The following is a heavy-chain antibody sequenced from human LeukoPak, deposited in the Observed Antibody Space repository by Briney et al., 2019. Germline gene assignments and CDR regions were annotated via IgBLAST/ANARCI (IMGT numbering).Heavy chain of an antibody. CDR1: GSSGTTNY. V-gene: IGHV3-21*01. Sequence: GGSLRLSCAASGSSGTTNYINWVRQAPGKGLEWVSSISSSSSYIYYADSVKGRFTISRDNAKNSLYLQMNSLRAEDTAVYYCARDMEYSSSCEHWGQGTLVTVSS. CDR2: ISSSSSYI. J-gene: IGHJ1*01. CDR3: ARDMEYSSSCEH. D-gene: IGHD6-13*01.